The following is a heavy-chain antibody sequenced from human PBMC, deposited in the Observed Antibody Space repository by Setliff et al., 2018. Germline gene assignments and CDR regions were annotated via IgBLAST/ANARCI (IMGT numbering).Heavy chain of an antibody. Sequence: PGGSLRLSCAASGLTFSNFWMSWGRQAPGKGLEWVANIKQDASEKYYVDSVKGRFTISRDNAKNSLYLQMNSLRAEDTAVYYCARNGGLDYWGQGALVTVSS. V-gene: IGHV3-7*01. J-gene: IGHJ4*02. CDR3: ARNGGLDY. CDR1: GLTFSNFW. D-gene: IGHD2-8*01. CDR2: IKQDASEK.